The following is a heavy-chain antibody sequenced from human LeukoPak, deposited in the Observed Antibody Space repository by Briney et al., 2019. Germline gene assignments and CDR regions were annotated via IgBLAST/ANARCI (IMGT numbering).Heavy chain of an antibody. CDR1: GYTFTSYG. V-gene: IGHV1-18*01. J-gene: IGHJ3*02. CDR3: ARGLGYYDILTGYYDLAAFDI. CDR2: ISAYNGNA. D-gene: IGHD3-9*01. Sequence: ASVKVSCKASGYTFTSYGISWVRQAPGQGLGWMGWISAYNGNANYAQKLQGRVTMTTDTSTSTAYMELRSLRSDDTAVYYCARGLGYYDILTGYYDLAAFDIWGQGTMVTVSS.